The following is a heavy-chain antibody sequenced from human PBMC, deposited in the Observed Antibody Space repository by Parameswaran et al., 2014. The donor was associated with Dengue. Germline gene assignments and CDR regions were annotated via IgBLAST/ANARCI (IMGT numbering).Heavy chain of an antibody. V-gene: IGHV4-34*13. J-gene: IGHJ4*01. D-gene: IGHD3-3*01. CDR3: ARRLSAYYDFWSGYYFDS. Sequence: VRQAPGKGLEWIGEITHRGATNYNPSMGSRVSTSVDTSKNQFSLKLSSVTAADTAVYYCARRLSAYYDFWSGYYFDSWGHGTLVTVSS. CDR2: ITHRGAT.